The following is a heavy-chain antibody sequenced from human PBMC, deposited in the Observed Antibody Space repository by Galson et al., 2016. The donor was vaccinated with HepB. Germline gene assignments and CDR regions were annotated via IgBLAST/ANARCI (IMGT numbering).Heavy chain of an antibody. Sequence: SLRLSCAGYGFTVNDNYMMWVRQAPGKGLEWVSIIYSGGSTFYADFVKGRFTISRGKSDNTLYLQMNRLRPEDTAVYYCAGGDGIFGVVIGMDVWGLGTTVIVSS. CDR3: AGGDGIFGVVIGMDV. CDR2: IYSGGST. J-gene: IGHJ6*02. V-gene: IGHV3-66*01. D-gene: IGHD3-3*01. CDR1: GFTVNDNY.